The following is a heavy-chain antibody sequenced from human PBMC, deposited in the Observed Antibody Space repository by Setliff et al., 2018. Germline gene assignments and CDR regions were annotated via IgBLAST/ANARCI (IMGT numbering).Heavy chain of an antibody. Sequence: SVKVSCKASGYSFLSYGITWVRQAPGQGLEWMGGIIPIFGTTNYAQRFQGRVTITTDESTSTAYMELSSLRSEDTAVYYCARERGDIVTTTSYYYYLDVWGKGTTVTVSS. CDR1: GYSFLSYG. CDR3: ARERGDIVTTTSYYYYLDV. J-gene: IGHJ6*03. V-gene: IGHV1-69*05. D-gene: IGHD5-12*01. CDR2: IIPIFGTT.